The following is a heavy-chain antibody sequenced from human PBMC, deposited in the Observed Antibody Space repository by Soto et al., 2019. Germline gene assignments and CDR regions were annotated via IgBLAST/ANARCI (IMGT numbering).Heavy chain of an antibody. Sequence: SKTLSLTCTVSDDSISSYYWSWIRQPPGKGLEWIGYIYYSGSTNYNPSLKSRVTISVDTSKNQFSLKLSSVTAADTAVYYCARGPMWQPFVYSGQGTLGTV. J-gene: IGHJ4*02. CDR1: DDSISSYY. V-gene: IGHV4-59*08. CDR2: IYYSGST. CDR3: ARGPMWQPFVY. D-gene: IGHD2-21*01.